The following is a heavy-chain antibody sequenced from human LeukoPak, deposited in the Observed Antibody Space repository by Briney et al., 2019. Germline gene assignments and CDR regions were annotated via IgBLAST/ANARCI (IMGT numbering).Heavy chain of an antibody. Sequence: SETLSLTCTVSGGSISSGGYYWSWIRQHPGKGLEWIGYIYYSGSTYYNPSLKSRVTISVDTSKNQFSLKLSSVTAADTAVYYCATCSGGQAYYYYYGMDVWGQGTTVTVSS. CDR1: GGSISSGGYY. J-gene: IGHJ6*02. V-gene: IGHV4-31*03. D-gene: IGHD2-15*01. CDR2: IYYSGST. CDR3: ATCSGGQAYYYYYGMDV.